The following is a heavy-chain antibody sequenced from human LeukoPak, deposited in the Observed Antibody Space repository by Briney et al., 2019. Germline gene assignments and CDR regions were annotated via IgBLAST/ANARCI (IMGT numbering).Heavy chain of an antibody. D-gene: IGHD3-3*01. CDR2: MNPNSGNT. J-gene: IGHJ4*02. V-gene: IGHV1-8*01. CDR1: GYTFTSYD. Sequence: GASVTVSCKASGYTFTSYDINWVRQATGQGLEWMGWMNPNSGNTGYAQKFQGRVTMTRNTSISTAYMELSSLRSEDTAVYYCAVTSYTYYDFWSGYFPGEYYFDYWGQGTLITVSS. CDR3: AVTSYTYYDFWSGYFPGEYYFDY.